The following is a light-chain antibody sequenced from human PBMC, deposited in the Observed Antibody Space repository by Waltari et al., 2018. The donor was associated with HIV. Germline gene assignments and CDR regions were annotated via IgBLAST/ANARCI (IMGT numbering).Light chain of an antibody. CDR3: QQYGASPPYI. Sequence: ILLTQSPGTLSLSPGERATLSCRASQSVTNNYLAWYQQKPGQAPRLLIYGASSRATGIPDRFSGSGSGTDFTLTISRLEPEDFAVYYCQQYGASPPYIFGQGTKVEIK. J-gene: IGKJ2*01. CDR2: GAS. V-gene: IGKV3-20*01. CDR1: QSVTNNY.